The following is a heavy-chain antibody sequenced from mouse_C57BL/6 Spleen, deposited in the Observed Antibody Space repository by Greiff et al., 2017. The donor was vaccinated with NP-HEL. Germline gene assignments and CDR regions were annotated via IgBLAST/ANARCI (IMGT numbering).Heavy chain of an antibody. J-gene: IGHJ2*01. CDR3: TRSLTGTNLFDY. D-gene: IGHD4-1*01. V-gene: IGHV1-15*01. CDR1: GYTFTDYE. Sequence: VKLVESGAELVRPGASVTLSCKASGYTFTDYEMHWVKQTPVHGLEWIGAIDPETGGTAYNQKFKGKAILTADKSSSTAYMELRSLTSEDSAVYYCTRSLTGTNLFDYWGQGTTLTVSS. CDR2: IDPETGGT.